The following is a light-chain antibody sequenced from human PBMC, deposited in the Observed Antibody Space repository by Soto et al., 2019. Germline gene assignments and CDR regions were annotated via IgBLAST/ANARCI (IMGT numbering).Light chain of an antibody. CDR1: SSDVGGYNY. CDR3: SSKRSSSPYV. CDR2: DVS. J-gene: IGLJ1*01. Sequence: QSALTQPASVSGSPGQSITISCTGTSSDVGGYNYVSWYQQHPGKAPKLMIYDVSNRPSGVSNRFSGSKSGNTASLTISGLQGEDEADYYCSSKRSSSPYVFRTGT. V-gene: IGLV2-14*01.